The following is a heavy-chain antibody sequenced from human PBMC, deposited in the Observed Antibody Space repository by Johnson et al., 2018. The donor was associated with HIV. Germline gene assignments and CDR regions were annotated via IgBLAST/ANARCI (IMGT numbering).Heavy chain of an antibody. CDR2: ISGSGSTI. Sequence: VQVVESGGGLVQPGGSLRLSCAASGFTFSSYAMTWVRQAPGKGLEWVSAISGSGSTIYYADSVKGRFTISRDNSKNSLYLQMNSLRAEDTALYYCARVRIGGSFLRGDAFDIWGQGTMVTVSS. V-gene: IGHV3-23*04. CDR1: GFTFSSYA. D-gene: IGHD1-26*01. CDR3: ARVRIGGSFLRGDAFDI. J-gene: IGHJ3*02.